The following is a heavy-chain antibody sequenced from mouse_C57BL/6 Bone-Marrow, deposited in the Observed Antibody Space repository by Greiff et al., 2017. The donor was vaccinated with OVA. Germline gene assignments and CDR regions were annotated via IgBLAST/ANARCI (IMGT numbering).Heavy chain of an antibody. V-gene: IGHV3-6*01. CDR1: GYSITSGYY. Sequence: EVQLQESGPGLVKPSQSLSLTCSVTGYSITSGYYWNWIRQFPGNKLEWMGYISYDGSNNYNPSLKNRISITRDTSKNQCFLKLNSVTTEDTATYYCAREGLYAMDYWGQGTSVTVSS. CDR3: AREGLYAMDY. J-gene: IGHJ4*01. D-gene: IGHD3-3*01. CDR2: ISYDGSN.